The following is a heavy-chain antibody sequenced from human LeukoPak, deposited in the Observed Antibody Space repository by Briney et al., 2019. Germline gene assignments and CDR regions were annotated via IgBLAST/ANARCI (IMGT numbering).Heavy chain of an antibody. J-gene: IGHJ5*02. D-gene: IGHD5-18*01. CDR1: GFTFSSYS. V-gene: IGHV3-21*01. CDR2: ISSSSSYI. Sequence: PGGSLRLSCAASGFTFSSYSMNWVRQAPGKGLEWISSISSSSSYIYYADSVKGRFTISRDNAKNSLYMQMNSLRAEAPAVYYCARDTAMVTGGTFWFDPWGQGTLVTVSS. CDR3: ARDTAMVTGGTFWFDP.